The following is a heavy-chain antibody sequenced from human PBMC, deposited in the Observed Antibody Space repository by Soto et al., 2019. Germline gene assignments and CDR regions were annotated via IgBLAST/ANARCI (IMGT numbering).Heavy chain of an antibody. J-gene: IGHJ4*02. CDR1: GFTFSSYA. CDR3: ARVISVMITFGGVIVYPVYFDY. V-gene: IGHV3-23*01. D-gene: IGHD3-16*02. Sequence: GGSLRLSCAASGFTFSSYAMSWVRQAPGKGLEWVSAISGSGGSTYYADSVKGRFTISRDNSKNTLYLQMNSLRAEDTAVYYCARVISVMITFGGVIVYPVYFDYWGQGTLVTVSS. CDR2: ISGSGGST.